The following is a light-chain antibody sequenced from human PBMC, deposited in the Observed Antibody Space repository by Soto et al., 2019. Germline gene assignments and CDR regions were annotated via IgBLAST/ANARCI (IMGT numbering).Light chain of an antibody. J-gene: IGKJ1*01. V-gene: IGKV1-5*03. CDR3: QQYNSYS. CDR1: QSINIW. Sequence: IQMTQSPSTRSASVGDRVTITCRASQSINIWLAWYQQKPGRAPKLLIYKASTLESGVPLRFSGSGSGTEFTLTISSLQPDDFATYYCQQYNSYSFGQGTKVDIK. CDR2: KAS.